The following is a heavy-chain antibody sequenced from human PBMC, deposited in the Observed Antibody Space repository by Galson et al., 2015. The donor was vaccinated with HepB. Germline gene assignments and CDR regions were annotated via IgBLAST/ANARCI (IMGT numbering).Heavy chain of an antibody. J-gene: IGHJ6*02. CDR1: GFSFSSYG. D-gene: IGHD2-21*02. CDR3: AKGPHDFYYGMDV. Sequence: SLRLSCAGTGFSFSSYGMHWVRQAPGRGLEWVAVHSYDGIKKYYADSVKGRFTISRDNSKNTLFLQMNSLRVDDTGVYYCAKGPHDFYYGMDVWGQGTTSPSP. V-gene: IGHV3-30*18. CDR2: HSYDGIKK.